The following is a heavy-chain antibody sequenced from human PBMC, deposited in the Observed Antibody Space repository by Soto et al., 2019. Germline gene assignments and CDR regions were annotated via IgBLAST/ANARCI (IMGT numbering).Heavy chain of an antibody. V-gene: IGHV1-69*06. CDR2: IIPIFGTA. Sequence: QVQLVQSGAEVKKPGSSVKVSCKASGGTFSSYAISWVRQAPGQGLEWMGGIIPIFGTANYAQKFQGRVTITADKSTSTAYMEVSRLRSEDTAVYYCAEAGGGIAAAGTFDYWGRGTLVTVSS. CDR1: GGTFSSYA. J-gene: IGHJ4*02. CDR3: AEAGGGIAAAGTFDY. D-gene: IGHD6-13*01.